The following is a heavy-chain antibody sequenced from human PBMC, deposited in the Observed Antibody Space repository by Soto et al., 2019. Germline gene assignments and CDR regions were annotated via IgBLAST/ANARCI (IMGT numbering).Heavy chain of an antibody. CDR1: GFIFRSYT. D-gene: IGHD3-16*01. CDR2: ISSNGGST. V-gene: IGHV3-64D*06. Sequence: GGSLRLSCSASGFIFRSYTMYWVRQAPGKGLEYVSAISSNGGSTYDADSVKDRFIISRDNSKNTLYLQMRGLRAEDTAVYYCVKGGYSYAYRAFDICDKGTMVTVSS. J-gene: IGHJ3*02. CDR3: VKGGYSYAYRAFDI.